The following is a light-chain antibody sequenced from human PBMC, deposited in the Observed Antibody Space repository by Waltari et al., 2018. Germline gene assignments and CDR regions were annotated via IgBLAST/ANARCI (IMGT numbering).Light chain of an antibody. CDR2: EVT. J-gene: IGLJ1*01. CDR3: CSYTTSRTLV. V-gene: IGLV2-14*01. Sequence: QSALTQPASVSGSPGQSITISCTGTSSDVGYYNYVSWYQQHPDKAPKLIIYEVTNRPSGVSKRLSASKSGNTASLTISGLQAEDEANYFCCSYTTSRTLVFGTGTKVTVL. CDR1: SSDVGYYNY.